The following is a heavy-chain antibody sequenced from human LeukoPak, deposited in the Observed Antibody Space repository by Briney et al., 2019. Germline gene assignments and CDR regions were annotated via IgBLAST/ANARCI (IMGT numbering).Heavy chain of an antibody. J-gene: IGHJ5*02. D-gene: IGHD5-12*01. CDR3: ARGTIRSLIVATIDHWFDP. CDR2: MNPNSGNT. Sequence: ASVKVPCKASGYTFTSYDINWVRQATGQGLEWMGWMNPNSGNTGYAQKFQGRVTMTRNTSISTAYMELSSLRSEDTAVYYCARGTIRSLIVATIDHWFDPWGQGTLVTVSS. CDR1: GYTFTSYD. V-gene: IGHV1-8*01.